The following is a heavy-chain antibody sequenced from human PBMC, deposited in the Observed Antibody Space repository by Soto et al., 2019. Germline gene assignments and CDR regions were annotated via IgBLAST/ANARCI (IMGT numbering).Heavy chain of an antibody. J-gene: IGHJ5*02. V-gene: IGHV1-69*13. CDR2: IIPIFGTA. CDR1: GGTFSSYA. CDR3: ARDGPPSGYSSSWYWFGP. D-gene: IGHD6-13*01. Sequence: SVKVSCKASGGTFSSYAISWVRQAPGQGLEWMGGIIPIFGTANYAQKFQGRVTITADESTSTAYMELSSLRSEDTAVYYCARDGPPSGYSSSWYWFGPWGQGTLVTVSS.